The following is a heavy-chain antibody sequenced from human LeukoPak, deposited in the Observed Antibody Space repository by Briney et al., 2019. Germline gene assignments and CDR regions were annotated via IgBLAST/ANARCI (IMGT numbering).Heavy chain of an antibody. Sequence: GGSLRLSCAASGFTFSNYVLNWVRQAPGKGLEWVSAMSGSNDNTYYADSVKGRFTISRDNSKNTLYLQMNSLRAEDTAVYYCAKRPGLGDYWGQGTLVTVSS. CDR1: GFTFSNYV. V-gene: IGHV3-23*01. CDR3: AKRPGLGDY. D-gene: IGHD3-16*01. J-gene: IGHJ4*02. CDR2: MSGSNDNT.